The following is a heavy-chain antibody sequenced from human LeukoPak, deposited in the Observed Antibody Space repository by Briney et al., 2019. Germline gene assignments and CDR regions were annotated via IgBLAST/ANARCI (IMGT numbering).Heavy chain of an antibody. D-gene: IGHD5-18*01. CDR3: AKDIGDTAMGPDY. V-gene: IGHV3-9*01. CDR2: ISWNSGSI. CDR1: GFTFSSYW. Sequence: AGGSLRLSYAASGFTFSSYWMHWVRQAPGKGLEWVSGISWNSGSIGYADSVKGRFTISRDNAKNSLYLQMNSLRAEDTALYYCAKDIGDTAMGPDYWGQGTLVTVSS. J-gene: IGHJ4*02.